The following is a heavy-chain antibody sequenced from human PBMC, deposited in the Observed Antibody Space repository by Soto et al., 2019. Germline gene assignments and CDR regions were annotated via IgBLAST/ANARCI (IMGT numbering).Heavy chain of an antibody. J-gene: IGHJ4*02. CDR1: GFTFSPYY. CDR2: INNDGNDT. D-gene: IGHD1-26*01. V-gene: IGHV3-74*01. Sequence: PGGSLRLSCAASGFTFSPYYMSWVRQAPGKGLVWVSSINNDGNDTSYADSVKGRFTISRDNAKNTLYLQMNSLRAEDTAMYYCARDHSGSYLPFFDYWGQATLVTVPS. CDR3: ARDHSGSYLPFFDY.